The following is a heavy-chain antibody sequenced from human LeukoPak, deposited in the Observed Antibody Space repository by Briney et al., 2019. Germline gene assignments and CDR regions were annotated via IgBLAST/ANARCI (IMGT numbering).Heavy chain of an antibody. CDR2: MNPNSGNT. Sequence: ASVKVSCKASGYTFTSYDINWVRQATGQGLEWMGWMNPNSGNTGYAQKFQGRVTMTRNTSISTAYMELSRLRSDDTAVYYCARDTSSGWYRNYYYYMDVWGKGTTVTVSS. CDR1: GYTFTSYD. CDR3: ARDTSSGWYRNYYYYMDV. D-gene: IGHD6-19*01. J-gene: IGHJ6*03. V-gene: IGHV1-8*01.